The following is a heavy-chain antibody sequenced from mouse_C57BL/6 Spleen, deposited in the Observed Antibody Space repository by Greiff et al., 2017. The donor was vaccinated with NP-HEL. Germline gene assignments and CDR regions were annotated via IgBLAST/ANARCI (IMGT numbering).Heavy chain of an antibody. CDR2: INYDGSST. D-gene: IGHD1-1*01. CDR1: GFTFSDYY. Sequence: EVKLVESEGGLVQPGSSMKLSCTASGFTFSDYYMAWVRQVPEKGLEWVANINYDGSSTYYLDSLKSRFIISRDNAKNILYLQMSSLKSEDTATYYCARGVYYYGSSDAMDYWGQGTSVTVSS. V-gene: IGHV5-16*01. CDR3: ARGVYYYGSSDAMDY. J-gene: IGHJ4*01.